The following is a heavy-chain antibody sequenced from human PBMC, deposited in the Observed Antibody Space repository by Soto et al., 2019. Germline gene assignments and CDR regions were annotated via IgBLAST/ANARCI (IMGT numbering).Heavy chain of an antibody. V-gene: IGHV4-39*01. Sequence: SEALSLTCTVSSDSVSSSSYTWGWIRQPPGKGPEWIGSIYSSGSTYYNPSLNSRVTVSVDTSKNQFSLKVTSVTAADTAVYYCARGPNYGDYEGYYYGMDVWGQGTTVS. J-gene: IGHJ6*02. D-gene: IGHD4-17*01. CDR3: ARGPNYGDYEGYYYGMDV. CDR2: IYSSGST. CDR1: SDSVSSSSYT.